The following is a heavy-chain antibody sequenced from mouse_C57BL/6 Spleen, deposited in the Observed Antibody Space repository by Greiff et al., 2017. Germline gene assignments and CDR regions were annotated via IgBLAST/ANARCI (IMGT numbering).Heavy chain of an antibody. CDR3: ARRALVAPYAMDY. D-gene: IGHD1-1*01. CDR1: GYTFTTYP. V-gene: IGHV1-47*01. J-gene: IGHJ4*01. CDR2: FHPYNDDT. Sequence: QVQLQQSGAELVKPGASVKMSCKASGYTFTTYPIEWMKQNHGKSLEWIGTFHPYNDDTKYNEKFKGKATLTVEKSSSTVYFELIRLTSYDSAVYYCARRALVAPYAMDYWGQGTSVTVSS.